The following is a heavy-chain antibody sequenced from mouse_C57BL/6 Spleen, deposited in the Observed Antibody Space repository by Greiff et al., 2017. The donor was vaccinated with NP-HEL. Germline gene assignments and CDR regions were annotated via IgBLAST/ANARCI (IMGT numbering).Heavy chain of an antibody. CDR3: ARGDYYGSSGYWYFDV. D-gene: IGHD1-1*01. CDR1: GFSLTSYG. J-gene: IGHJ1*03. CDR2: IWSDGST. V-gene: IGHV2-6*03. Sequence: QVQLKESGPGLVAPSQSLSITCTVSGFSLTSYGVHWVRQPPGKGLEWLVVIWSDGSTTYNSALKSRLSISKDNSKSQVFLKMNSLQTDDTAMYYCARGDYYGSSGYWYFDVWGTGTTVTVSS.